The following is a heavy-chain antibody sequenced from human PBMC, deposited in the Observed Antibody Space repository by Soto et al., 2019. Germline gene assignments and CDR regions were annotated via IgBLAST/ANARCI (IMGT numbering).Heavy chain of an antibody. Sequence: EVHLLESGGRLVQPGGSLRLSCVASGFSFSTYPMTWVRQAPGKGLEWVSLISGSGTNTYYAESVKGRFTISRDNSQNTLYLQMNTLRAEDTAVYYCAKEKPTTTCFDSWGQGTLVTVSS. J-gene: IGHJ4*02. CDR1: GFSFSTYP. V-gene: IGHV3-23*01. CDR2: ISGSGTNT. D-gene: IGHD1-1*01. CDR3: AKEKPTTTCFDS.